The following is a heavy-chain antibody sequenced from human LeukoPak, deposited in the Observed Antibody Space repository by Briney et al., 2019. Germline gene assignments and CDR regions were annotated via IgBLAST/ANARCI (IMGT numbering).Heavy chain of an antibody. V-gene: IGHV3-23*01. CDR2: ISPSGDST. Sequence: GGTLRLSCAASGFTFSSYVMTWGRQAPGKGLECVSVISPSGDSTYYADSVKGRFTISRDNSKNTLYLQMNSLGAEDAAVYYCAKRGLTTLVRGVIEDWGQGTLVTVSS. CDR3: AKRGLTTLVRGVIED. CDR1: GFTFSSYV. D-gene: IGHD3-10*01. J-gene: IGHJ4*02.